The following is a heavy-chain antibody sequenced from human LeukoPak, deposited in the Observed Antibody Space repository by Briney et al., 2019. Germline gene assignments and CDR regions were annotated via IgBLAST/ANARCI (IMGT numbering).Heavy chain of an antibody. J-gene: IGHJ4*02. V-gene: IGHV3-33*01. CDR2: IWYDGSNK. CDR3: ARDTGHYSVDY. D-gene: IGHD2-15*01. CDR1: GFTFSSYG. Sequence: PGGSLRLSCAASGFTFSSYGMHWVRQAPGKGLEWVAVIWYDGSNKYYADSVKGRFTISRDNSKNTLYLQMNSLRAEDTAVYYCARDTGHYSVDYWGQGTLVTVSS.